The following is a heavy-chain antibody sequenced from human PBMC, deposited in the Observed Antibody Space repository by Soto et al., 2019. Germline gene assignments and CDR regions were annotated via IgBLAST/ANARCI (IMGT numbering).Heavy chain of an antibody. Sequence: QVQLVQSGAEVMKPGASVKVSCKASGYTFTSYGITWLRQAPGQGLEWMGWISAYNGNTNYAQKLQGRVTVTTDTSTSTAYMELRCLSSDDTAVSYCASSTGDSGIYWGQGTLVTVSS. J-gene: IGHJ4*02. CDR2: ISAYNGNT. V-gene: IGHV1-18*01. CDR1: GYTFTSYG. D-gene: IGHD2-21*02. CDR3: ASSTGDSGIY.